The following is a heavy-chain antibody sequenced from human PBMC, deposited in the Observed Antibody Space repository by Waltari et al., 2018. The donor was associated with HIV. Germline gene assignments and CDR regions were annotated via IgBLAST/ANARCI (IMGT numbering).Heavy chain of an antibody. CDR2: ISSSTNII. Sequence: EGQLVECGGVLVQPGGSLRLSGAASGCTFSSYRRKWVRQAPGKGLEWISYISSSTNIIYYADSVKGRFTISRDNVNKSLYLQMNSLRAEDTAVYYCARDGAVAGFYHYYAMDVWGQGTTVTVSS. CDR1: GCTFSSYR. V-gene: IGHV3-48*01. CDR3: ARDGAVAGFYHYYAMDV. J-gene: IGHJ6*02. D-gene: IGHD6-19*01.